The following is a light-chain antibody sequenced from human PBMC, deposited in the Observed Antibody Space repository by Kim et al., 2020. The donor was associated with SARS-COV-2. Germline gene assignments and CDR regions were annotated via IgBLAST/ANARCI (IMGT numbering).Light chain of an antibody. CDR2: VGPGGIVG. CDR1: SGYSHYQ. Sequence: CTLSSGYSHYQVDWYQQRPGKGPRFVMRVGPGGIVGSKGDGIPDRFSVLGSGLNRYLTIKNVQEEDESDFHCGADHGSGSNFVWVFGGGTKLTVL. CDR3: GADHGSGSNFVWV. V-gene: IGLV9-49*01. J-gene: IGLJ3*02.